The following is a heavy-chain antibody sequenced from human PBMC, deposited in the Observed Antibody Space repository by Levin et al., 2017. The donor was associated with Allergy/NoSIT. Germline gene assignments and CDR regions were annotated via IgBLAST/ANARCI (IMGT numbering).Heavy chain of an antibody. CDR1: GYTFTSYG. Sequence: PGASVKVSCKASGYTFTSYGFSWVRQAPGQGLEWMGWISAYSGNTNYAQRLQGRVTMTTDTSTSTAYMELRSLRSDDTAVYYCARVVATAGRRSFDHWGQGTLITVSS. J-gene: IGHJ4*02. D-gene: IGHD6-13*01. CDR3: ARVVATAGRRSFDH. CDR2: ISAYSGNT. V-gene: IGHV1-18*01.